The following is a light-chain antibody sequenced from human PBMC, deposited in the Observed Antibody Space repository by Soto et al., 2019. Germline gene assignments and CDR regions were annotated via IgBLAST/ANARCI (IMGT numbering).Light chain of an antibody. V-gene: IGLV2-8*01. Sequence: QSVLTQPPSASGSPGQSVTISCTGTRSDVGGYNYVSWYQQHPGKAPKLMIYEVNKRPSGVPDRFSGSKSGNTASLTVSGLQAEDEGDYYCSSHAGSKRVFGTGTKLTVL. J-gene: IGLJ1*01. CDR2: EVN. CDR1: RSDVGGYNY. CDR3: SSHAGSKRV.